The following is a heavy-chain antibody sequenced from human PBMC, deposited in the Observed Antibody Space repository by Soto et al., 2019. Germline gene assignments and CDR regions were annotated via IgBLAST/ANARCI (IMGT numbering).Heavy chain of an antibody. CDR1: GFSLRRYW. V-gene: IGHV3-7*01. CDR3: VRPRAHCDGGSCFPPDW. D-gene: IGHD2-15*01. CDR2: IKQDGSEK. J-gene: IGHJ4*02. Sequence: PGGSLRLSCSVSGFSLRRYWMMWVRQAPGKGPEWVADIKQDGSEKYYVDSVKGRFTISRDNAQNSLYLQMNSLRDDDTAVYYCVRPRAHCDGGSCFPPDWWGQGALVTVPS.